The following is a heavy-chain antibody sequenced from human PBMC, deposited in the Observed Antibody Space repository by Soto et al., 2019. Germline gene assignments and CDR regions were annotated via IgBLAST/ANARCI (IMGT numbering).Heavy chain of an antibody. J-gene: IGHJ4*02. Sequence: SGGSLRLSCTASGFTFGDYAMSWVRQAPGKXLEWVGFIRSKAYGGTTEYAASVKGRFTISRDDSKSIAYLQMNSLKTEDTAVYYCTRDRLDLYYYDSSGYESTSYYFDYWGQGTLVTVSS. CDR2: IRSKAYGGTT. CDR3: TRDRLDLYYYDSSGYESTSYYFDY. CDR1: GFTFGDYA. V-gene: IGHV3-49*04. D-gene: IGHD3-22*01.